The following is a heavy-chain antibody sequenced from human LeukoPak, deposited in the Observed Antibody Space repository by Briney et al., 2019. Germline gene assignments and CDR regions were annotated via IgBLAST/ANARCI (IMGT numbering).Heavy chain of an antibody. Sequence: SETLSLTCTVSGDFITASYWSWIRQPPGKGLEWIGYVYYSGSTEYNPSLRSRVTITLEMSKHQFSLNVTSVTAADTAVYYCATNTGTVFDYWGQGALVTVSS. D-gene: IGHD7-27*01. CDR1: GDFITASY. J-gene: IGHJ4*02. CDR3: ATNTGTVFDY. V-gene: IGHV4-59*01. CDR2: VYYSGST.